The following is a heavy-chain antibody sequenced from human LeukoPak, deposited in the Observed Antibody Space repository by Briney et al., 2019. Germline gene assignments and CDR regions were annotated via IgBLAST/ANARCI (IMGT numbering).Heavy chain of an antibody. J-gene: IGHJ3*02. Sequence: GGSPRLSCAASGFSVSGSYMSWVRQAPGKGLEWVSAIYSGGATYYTDSVKGRFTMSRHTSKNTVDLQMNSLRVEDTAVYYSARWKMEGMGVDVFDIWGQGTRVTVSS. CDR2: IYSGGAT. CDR1: GFSVSGSY. V-gene: IGHV3-53*04. CDR3: ARWKMEGMGVDVFDI. D-gene: IGHD1-26*01.